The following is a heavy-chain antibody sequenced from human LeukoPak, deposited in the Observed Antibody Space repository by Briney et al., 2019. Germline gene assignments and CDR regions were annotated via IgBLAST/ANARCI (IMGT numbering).Heavy chain of an antibody. V-gene: IGHV4-34*10. Sequence: SETLSLTCAVYGGSFSGYFWSWIRQTPGKGLEWIGEINYSGSTDYNPSLESRVFLSVDTSKNQFSLKVTSVTAADTAVYYCARAWSSSTYFDNWGQGTLVTVSS. J-gene: IGHJ4*02. CDR2: INYSGST. CDR1: GGSFSGYF. CDR3: ARAWSSSTYFDN. D-gene: IGHD6-6*01.